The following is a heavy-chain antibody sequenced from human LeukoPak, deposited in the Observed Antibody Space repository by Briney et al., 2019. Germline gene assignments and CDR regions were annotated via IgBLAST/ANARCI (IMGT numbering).Heavy chain of an antibody. D-gene: IGHD3-10*01. J-gene: IGHJ4*02. CDR1: GFTFSSYA. CDR2: ISYDGSNK. CDR3: ARARYYGSGSYGAPDFDY. V-gene: IGHV3-30-3*01. Sequence: GGSLRLSCAASGFTFSSYAMHWVRQAPGKGLEWVAVISYDGSNKYYADSVKGRFTISRDNSKNTLYLQMDSLRAEDTAVYYCARARYYGSGSYGAPDFDYWGQGTLVTVSS.